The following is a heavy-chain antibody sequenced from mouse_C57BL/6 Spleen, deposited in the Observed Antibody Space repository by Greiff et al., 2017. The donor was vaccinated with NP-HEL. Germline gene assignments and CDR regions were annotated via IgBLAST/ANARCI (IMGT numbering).Heavy chain of an antibody. V-gene: IGHV5-12*01. CDR2: ISNGGGST. J-gene: IGHJ3*01. Sequence: EVMLVESGGGLVQPGGSLKLSCAASGFTFSDYYMYWVRQTPEKRLEWVAYISNGGGSTYYPDTVKGRFTISRDNAKNTLYLQMSRLKSEDTAMYYCASHLYDRSWFAYWGQGTLVTVSA. CDR3: ASHLYDRSWFAY. CDR1: GFTFSDYY. D-gene: IGHD2-3*01.